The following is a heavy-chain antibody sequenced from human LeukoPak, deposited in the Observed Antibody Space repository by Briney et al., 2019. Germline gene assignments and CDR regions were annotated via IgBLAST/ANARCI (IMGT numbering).Heavy chain of an antibody. J-gene: IGHJ3*02. CDR2: SYYNGNT. CDR3: ARERRSRYFDWLSHDAFDI. CDR1: GGSITNYY. V-gene: IGHV4-59*01. D-gene: IGHD3-9*01. Sequence: SETLSLTCTVSGGSITNYYWSWIRQPPGKGLEWIGFSYYNGNTNYNPSLKSRVTISVDMSKNQFSLSLRSVTAADTAVYYCARERRSRYFDWLSHDAFDIWGQGTMVTVSS.